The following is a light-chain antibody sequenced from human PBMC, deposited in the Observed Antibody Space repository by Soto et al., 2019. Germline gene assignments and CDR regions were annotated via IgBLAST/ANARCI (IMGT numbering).Light chain of an antibody. J-gene: IGLJ2*01. V-gene: IGLV2-14*01. Sequence: QSVLTQPASVSASPGQSITISCTGTSSDVGDYKYVSWYQQHPGKAPQLMIYEVTSRPSGVSNRFSGSTSGNTASLTISGLQDEDEAAYYCSSYTGTNNFVLFGGGTKVTVL. CDR2: EVT. CDR1: SSDVGDYKY. CDR3: SSYTGTNNFVL.